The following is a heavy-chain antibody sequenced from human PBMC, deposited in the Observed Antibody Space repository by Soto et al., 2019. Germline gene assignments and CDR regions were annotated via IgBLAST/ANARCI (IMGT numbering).Heavy chain of an antibody. D-gene: IGHD3-22*01. CDR2: IYYSGST. J-gene: IGHJ4*02. CDR1: AVPISHQH. CDR3: ASSRRGNYYDSSAPFHY. Sequence: SQTRRLPCTVSAVPISHQHSRWLRQPLWKGLEWIGYIYYSGSTNYNPSPKSRVTISVDTSKNQFSLKLSSVTAADTAVYYCASSRRGNYYDSSAPFHYWGQGTLVTVS. V-gene: IGHV4-59*11.